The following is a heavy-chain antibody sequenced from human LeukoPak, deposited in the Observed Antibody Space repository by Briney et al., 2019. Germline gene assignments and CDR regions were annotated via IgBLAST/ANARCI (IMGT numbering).Heavy chain of an antibody. V-gene: IGHV3-66*01. Sequence: GGSLRLSCAASGFTVSSNYMRWDRQAPGKGLEWVSVIYSGGSTYYADSVKGRFTISRDNSMNTLYLQMNSLRAEDTAVYYCARDIGVGATTTFDYWSQGTPVTVSS. D-gene: IGHD1-26*01. CDR3: ARDIGVGATTTFDY. CDR1: GFTVSSNY. J-gene: IGHJ4*02. CDR2: IYSGGST.